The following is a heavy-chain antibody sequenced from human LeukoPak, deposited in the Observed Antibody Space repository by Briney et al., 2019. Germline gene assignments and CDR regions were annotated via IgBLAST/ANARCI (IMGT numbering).Heavy chain of an antibody. Sequence: SVKVSCKASGGTFSSYAISWVRQAPGQGLEWMGGIIPIFGTANYAQKFQGRVTITADESTSTAYMELSSLRSEDTAMYYCARHDGYSSSFEFDYWGQGTLVTVSS. CDR3: ARHDGYSSSFEFDY. V-gene: IGHV1-69*13. CDR1: GGTFSSYA. J-gene: IGHJ4*02. CDR2: IIPIFGTA. D-gene: IGHD6-13*01.